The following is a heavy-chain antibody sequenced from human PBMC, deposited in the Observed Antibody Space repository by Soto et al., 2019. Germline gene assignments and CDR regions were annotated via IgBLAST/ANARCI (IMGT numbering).Heavy chain of an antibody. D-gene: IGHD5-12*01. V-gene: IGHV1-18*04. CDR3: AINGYSGYDLGYYYYGMDV. J-gene: IGHJ6*02. CDR1: GYTFTSYG. Sequence: QVQLVQSGAEVKKPGASVKVSCKASGYTFTSYGISWVRQAPGQGLEWMGWISAYNGNTNYAQKLQGRVTMTTETSTSTAYMELRSLRSDDTAVYYCAINGYSGYDLGYYYYGMDVWGQGTTVTVSS. CDR2: ISAYNGNT.